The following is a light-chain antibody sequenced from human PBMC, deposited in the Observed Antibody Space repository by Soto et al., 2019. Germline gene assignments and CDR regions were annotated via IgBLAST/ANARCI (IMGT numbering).Light chain of an antibody. CDR2: AAS. CDR1: QDIRNY. CDR3: QKYNFAPFT. J-gene: IGKJ3*01. Sequence: DIQLTQSPSSLSASVGDRVTLICRASQDIRNYLSWYQQKPGTAPKLLVYAASTLQSGVPSRFSGSGSGTDFTLTINSLQPKDVATYFCQKYNFAPFTFGPGTKVEI. V-gene: IGKV1-27*01.